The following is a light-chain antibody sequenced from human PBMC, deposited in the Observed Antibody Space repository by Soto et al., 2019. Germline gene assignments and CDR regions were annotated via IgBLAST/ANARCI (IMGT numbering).Light chain of an antibody. V-gene: IGKV3-20*01. CDR1: QSVRSNY. CDR2: GAS. J-gene: IGKJ4*01. CDR3: QQYGSSPPLT. Sequence: EIVLTQSPGTLSLSPGEKATLSCRASQSVRSNYIAGYQQKPGQSPRLLISGASTRASGIPNRFSGSGSGTDFTLTISRLEPEDFAIYYCQQYGSSPPLTFGGGTKVEIK.